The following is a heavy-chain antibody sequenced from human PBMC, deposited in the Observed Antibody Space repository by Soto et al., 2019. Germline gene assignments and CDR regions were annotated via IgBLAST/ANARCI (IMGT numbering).Heavy chain of an antibody. CDR1: GYTFTSYG. CDR2: ISAYNGNT. CDR3: ARRKERSGPYYLDL. V-gene: IGHV1-18*04. J-gene: IGHJ4*02. D-gene: IGHD6-25*01. Sequence: GASVKVSCKASGYTFTSYGISWVRQAPGQGLEWMGWISAYNGNTNYAQKLQGRVTMTTDTSTSTAYMELRSLRSDDTAVYFCARRKERSGPYYLDLWGQGTLVTVSS.